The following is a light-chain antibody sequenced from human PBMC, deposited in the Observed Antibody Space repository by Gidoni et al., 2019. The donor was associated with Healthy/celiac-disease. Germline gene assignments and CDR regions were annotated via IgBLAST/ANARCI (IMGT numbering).Light chain of an antibody. J-gene: IGKJ1*01. CDR1: QSISSW. CDR2: QSS. Sequence: DIQLTQSPSTLSASVGDRLTITCPTSQSISSWLAWSQHKPGKAPKFMIYQSSRLESGVPSRFSGSGSGTEFTLTISRLQHDGFATYYCQQYNSYWTFGQXTKVEIK. CDR3: QQYNSYWT. V-gene: IGKV1-5*03.